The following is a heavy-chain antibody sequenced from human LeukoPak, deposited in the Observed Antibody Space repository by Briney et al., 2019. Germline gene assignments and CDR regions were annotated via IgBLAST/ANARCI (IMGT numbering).Heavy chain of an antibody. CDR3: ARDRLFDTSSSWSHDAFDI. CDR1: GGSIGSGSYY. J-gene: IGHJ3*02. D-gene: IGHD6-13*01. Sequence: SQTLSLTCTVSGGSIGSGSYYWSWIRQPAGKGLEWIGRIYTSGSTNYNPSLKSRVTMSVDTSKNQLSLKLSFVTAADTAVYYCARDRLFDTSSSWSHDAFDIWGQGTMVTVSS. CDR2: IYTSGST. V-gene: IGHV4-61*02.